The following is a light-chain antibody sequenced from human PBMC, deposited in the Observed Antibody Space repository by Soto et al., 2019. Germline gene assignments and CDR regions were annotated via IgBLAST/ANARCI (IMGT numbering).Light chain of an antibody. CDR2: EVS. CDR1: SSDIGGYNY. CDR3: RALRV. Sequence: QSALTQPASVSGSPGQSITISCTGTSSDIGGYNYVSWYQHHPGKAPKLMIYEVSNRPSGVSNRFSGSKSGNTASLTISGIQAEDEADFYCRALRVFGPGTKLTVL. V-gene: IGLV2-14*01. J-gene: IGLJ1*01.